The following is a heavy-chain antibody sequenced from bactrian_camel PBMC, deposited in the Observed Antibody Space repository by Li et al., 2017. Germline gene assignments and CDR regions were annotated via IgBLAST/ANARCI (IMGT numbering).Heavy chain of an antibody. CDR2: IDDDGST. V-gene: IGHV3S53*01. D-gene: IGHD3*01. Sequence: HVQLVESGGASVQAGGSLRLSCAAPGYIYSKNCLGWFRQAPGKEREGVAAIDDDGSTTYADSVKGRFTISKDNAKNTVYLQMNSLKPEDTAMYSCQICEVVGGLVRNTWGQGTQVTVS. J-gene: IGHJ6*01. CDR1: GYIYSKNC. CDR3: QICEVVGGLVRNT.